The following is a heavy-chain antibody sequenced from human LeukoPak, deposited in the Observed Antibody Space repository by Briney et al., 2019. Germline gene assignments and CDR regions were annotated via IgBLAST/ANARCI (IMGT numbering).Heavy chain of an antibody. Sequence: SETLSLTCTVSGGSISSYYWSWIRQPPGKGLEWIGYIYTSGSTNYNPSLKSRVTISVDTYKNQSSLKLSSVTAADTAVYYWARSVYYYDSSGYYGVDYRGQGTLVTVSS. CDR1: GGSISSYY. J-gene: IGHJ4*02. D-gene: IGHD3-22*01. V-gene: IGHV4-4*09. CDR3: ARSVYYYDSSGYYGVDY. CDR2: IYTSGST.